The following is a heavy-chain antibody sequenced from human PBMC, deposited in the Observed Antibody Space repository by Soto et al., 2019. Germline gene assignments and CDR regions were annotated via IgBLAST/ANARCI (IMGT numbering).Heavy chain of an antibody. CDR3: AGRCVGTTCLGHLDY. J-gene: IGHJ4*02. CDR2: IITIFGTA. CDR1: RGTFNNYV. V-gene: IGHV1-69*06. D-gene: IGHD1-1*01. Sequence: SVNVSCKASRGTFNNYVSNWVRQAPGQGLERMAGIITIFGTANYAQKLQGRVTITADNSTSTAYQVLNSLSSGDTSVYYCAGRCVGTTCLGHLDYWGWLTMVTVSS.